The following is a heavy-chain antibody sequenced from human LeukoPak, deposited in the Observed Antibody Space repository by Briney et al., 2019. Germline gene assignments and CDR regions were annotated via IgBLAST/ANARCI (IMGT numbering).Heavy chain of an antibody. CDR1: GYSFTSYW. Sequence: GESLKISCKGSGYSFTSYWISWVRQMPGKGLEWMGRIDPSDSYTNYGPSFQGHVTISADKSISTAYLQWSSLKASDTAMYYCARLIESTSGYYYYGMDVWGKGTTVTVSS. D-gene: IGHD3-16*02. J-gene: IGHJ6*04. CDR3: ARLIESTSGYYYYGMDV. V-gene: IGHV5-10-1*01. CDR2: IDPSDSYT.